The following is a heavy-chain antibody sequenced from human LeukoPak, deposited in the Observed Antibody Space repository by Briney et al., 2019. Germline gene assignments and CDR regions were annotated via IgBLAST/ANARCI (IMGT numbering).Heavy chain of an antibody. D-gene: IGHD3-10*01. V-gene: IGHV4-34*01. J-gene: IGHJ3*02. CDR1: GGSFSGYY. CDR2: INHSGST. CDR3: ARASVITMVRGVIRNPDAFDI. Sequence: PSETLSLTCAVYGGSFSGYYWSFIRQPPGKGLEWIGEINHSGSTNYCPSLKSRVTISVDTSKNQFSLKLSSVTAADTAVYYCARASVITMVRGVIRNPDAFDIWGQGTMVTVSS.